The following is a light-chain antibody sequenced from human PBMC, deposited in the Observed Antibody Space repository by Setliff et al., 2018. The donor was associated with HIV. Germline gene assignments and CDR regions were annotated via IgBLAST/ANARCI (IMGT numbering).Light chain of an antibody. CDR1: SSDVGGYKY. V-gene: IGLV2-14*01. Sequence: QSALAQPASVSGSPGQSITISCTGTSSDVGGYKYVYWYQQHPGKAPKLMIYEVSNRPSGISNRFSGSKSGNTASLTISGLQAEDEADYYCSSYRSGNTLVFGTETKVTVL. CDR3: SSYRSGNTLV. CDR2: EVS. J-gene: IGLJ1*01.